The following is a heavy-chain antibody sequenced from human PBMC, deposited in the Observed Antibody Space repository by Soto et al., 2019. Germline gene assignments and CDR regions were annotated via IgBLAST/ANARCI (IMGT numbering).Heavy chain of an antibody. V-gene: IGHV3-23*01. J-gene: IGHJ6*02. CDR1: GFTFSSYA. Sequence: GGSLRLSCAASGFTFSSYAMSWVRQAPGKGLEWVSAISGSGGSTYYADSVKGRFTISRDNSKNTLYLQMNSLRAEDTAVYYCAKELYMVVVPAAVYGMDVWGQGTTVTVSS. CDR3: AKELYMVVVPAAVYGMDV. D-gene: IGHD2-2*01. CDR2: ISGSGGST.